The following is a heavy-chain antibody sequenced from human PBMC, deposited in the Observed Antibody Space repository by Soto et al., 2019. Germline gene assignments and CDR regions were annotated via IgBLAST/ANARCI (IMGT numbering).Heavy chain of an antibody. V-gene: IGHV1-69*13. Sequence: VKVSCKASGGTFSSYAISWVRQAPGQGLEWMGGIIPIFGTANYAQKFQGRVTITADESTSTAYMELSSLRSEDTAVYYCARETYYYDSSGYYYFDYWGQGTLVTVSS. CDR2: IIPIFGTA. CDR1: GGTFSSYA. J-gene: IGHJ4*02. CDR3: ARETYYYDSSGYYYFDY. D-gene: IGHD3-22*01.